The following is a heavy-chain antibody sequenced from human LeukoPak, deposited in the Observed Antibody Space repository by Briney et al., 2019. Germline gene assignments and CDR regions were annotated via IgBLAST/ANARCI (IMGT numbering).Heavy chain of an antibody. CDR2: IYYSGST. D-gene: IGHD5-12*01. Sequence: SETLSLTCTVSGGSISSGGYYWSWIRQHPGKGLEWIGYIYYSGSTYYNPSLKSRVTISVDTSKNQFSLKLSSVTAADTAVYYCARGPPAGYSGYPLDFDYWGQGTLVTVSS. CDR1: GGSISSGGYY. V-gene: IGHV4-31*03. J-gene: IGHJ4*02. CDR3: ARGPPAGYSGYPLDFDY.